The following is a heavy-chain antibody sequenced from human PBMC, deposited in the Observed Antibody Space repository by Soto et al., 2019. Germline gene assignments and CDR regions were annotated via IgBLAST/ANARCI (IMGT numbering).Heavy chain of an antibody. J-gene: IGHJ4*02. D-gene: IGHD3-10*01. Sequence: VQVVESGGALARPGESLRLSCVASGITTSVYWMAWVRQAPGRGLEWVASIKSDGSAQYYMDSLLGRFTISSDSAINSLYLQLSSLRAEDTAVYFCVAGDHADHWGQGTLVTVSP. V-gene: IGHV3-7*03. CDR2: IKSDGSAQ. CDR1: GITTSVYW. CDR3: VAGDHADH.